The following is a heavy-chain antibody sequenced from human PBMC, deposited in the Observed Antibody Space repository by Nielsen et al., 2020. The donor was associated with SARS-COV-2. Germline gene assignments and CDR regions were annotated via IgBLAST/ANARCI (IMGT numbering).Heavy chain of an antibody. Sequence: GGSLRLSGAASGFTFSSYAMHWVRQAPGKGLEWVAVISYDGSNKYYADSVKSRFTISRDNSKNTLYLQMNSLRAEDTALYYCANPRGYWGQGTLVTVSS. CDR1: GFTFSSYA. CDR2: ISYDGSNK. CDR3: ANPRGY. V-gene: IGHV3-30-3*01. J-gene: IGHJ4*02.